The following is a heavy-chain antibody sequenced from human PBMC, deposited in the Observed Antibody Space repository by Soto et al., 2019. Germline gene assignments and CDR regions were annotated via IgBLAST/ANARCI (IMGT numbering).Heavy chain of an antibody. D-gene: IGHD3-3*01. Sequence: PGGSLRLSCAASGFTFSSYSMNWVRQAPGKGLEWVSYISSSSSTIYYADSVKGRFTISRDNAKNSLYLQMNSLRAEDTAVYYCARSGFTIFKRAPPVNYFDYWGQGTLVTVSS. J-gene: IGHJ4*02. CDR2: ISSSSSTI. CDR3: ARSGFTIFKRAPPVNYFDY. CDR1: GFTFSSYS. V-gene: IGHV3-48*01.